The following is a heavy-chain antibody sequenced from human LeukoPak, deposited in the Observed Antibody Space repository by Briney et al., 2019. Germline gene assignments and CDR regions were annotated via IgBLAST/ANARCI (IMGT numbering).Heavy chain of an antibody. J-gene: IGHJ4*02. CDR3: ARDSKKRYFDY. V-gene: IGHV3-7*01. Sequence: GGSLRLSCAASGFTFSSYWMSWVRQAPGKGLEWVANIKQDGSEKYYVDSVRGRFTISRDNAKNSLYLQMNSLRAEDTAVYYCARDSKKRYFDYWGQGTLVPVSS. CDR2: IKQDGSEK. CDR1: GFTFSSYW.